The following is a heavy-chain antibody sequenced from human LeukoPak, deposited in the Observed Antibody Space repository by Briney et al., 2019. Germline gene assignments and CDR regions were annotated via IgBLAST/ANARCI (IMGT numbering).Heavy chain of an antibody. D-gene: IGHD4-4*01. V-gene: IGHV4-34*01. J-gene: IGHJ4*02. Sequence: SETLSLTCAVYGGSFSGYYWSWIRQPPGKGPEWIGYIYHSGSTYYNPSLKSRVTISVDRSKNQFSLKLSSVTAADTAVYYCARGTTEFDYWGQGTLVTVSS. CDR3: ARGTTEFDY. CDR1: GGSFSGYY. CDR2: IYHSGST.